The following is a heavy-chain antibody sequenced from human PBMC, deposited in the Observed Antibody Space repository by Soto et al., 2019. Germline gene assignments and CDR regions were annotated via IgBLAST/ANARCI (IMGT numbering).Heavy chain of an antibody. Sequence: EVQVVQSGAEVKKPGESLTISCETSGYVFSDYWIGWVRQMPGKGLEWVGFIFPGDSQARYSPSFQGQVTMSVDKSITAAYLRWSSLKASDTATYYCARQGYSYGLSVGMDVWGQGTTVTVSS. V-gene: IGHV5-51*01. CDR3: ARQGYSYGLSVGMDV. J-gene: IGHJ6*02. D-gene: IGHD5-18*01. CDR2: IFPGDSQA. CDR1: GYVFSDYW.